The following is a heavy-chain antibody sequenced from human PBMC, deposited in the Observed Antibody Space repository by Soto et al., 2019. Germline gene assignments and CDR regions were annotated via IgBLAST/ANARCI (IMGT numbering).Heavy chain of an antibody. Sequence: QVQLVESGAGVKKPGSSVKVSCKASGGTFSSYTISWVRQAPGQGLEWMGRIIPILGIANYAQKFQGRVTITADKSTSTAYMELSSLRSEDTAVCYCAIGSGSPDEDFDYWGQGTLVTVSS. CDR2: IIPILGIA. J-gene: IGHJ4*02. CDR3: AIGSGSPDEDFDY. V-gene: IGHV1-69*02. D-gene: IGHD3-10*01. CDR1: GGTFSSYT.